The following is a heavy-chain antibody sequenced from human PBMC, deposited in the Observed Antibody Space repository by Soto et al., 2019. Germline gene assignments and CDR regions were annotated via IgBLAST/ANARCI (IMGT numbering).Heavy chain of an antibody. J-gene: IGHJ3*02. Sequence: QLTLKESGPSLVKPTQTLTLTCTFSGLSHTTSGVGVGWFRQPPGKALEWLALIYWDNDKHYSPSLRSRLTISRDTSKIQVVLTMTNMDSIDTATYCCAHTQRPTVVTPAAFDIWGQGTMVTVSS. CDR1: GLSHTTSGVG. D-gene: IGHD4-17*01. CDR2: IYWDNDK. CDR3: AHTQRPTVVTPAAFDI. V-gene: IGHV2-5*02.